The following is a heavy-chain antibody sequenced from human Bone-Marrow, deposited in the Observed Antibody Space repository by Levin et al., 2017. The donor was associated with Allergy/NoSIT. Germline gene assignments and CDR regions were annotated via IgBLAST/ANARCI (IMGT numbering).Heavy chain of an antibody. CDR2: ISWDGGST. Sequence: RGESLKISCAASGFSFDDYTMHWVRQPPGKGLEWVSLISWDGGSTYYADSVKGRFTISRDNSKNSLYLQMNSLRTEDTALYYCAQGPGSISSGFNYYFNYWGQGTLVTVSS. CDR1: GFSFDDYT. D-gene: IGHD3-22*01. CDR3: AQGPGSISSGFNYYFNY. V-gene: IGHV3-43*01. J-gene: IGHJ4*02.